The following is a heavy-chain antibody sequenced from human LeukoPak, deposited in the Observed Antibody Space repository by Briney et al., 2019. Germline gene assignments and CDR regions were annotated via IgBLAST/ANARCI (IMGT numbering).Heavy chain of an antibody. J-gene: IGHJ4*02. Sequence: SVKVSCKASGYTFTSYGISWVRQAPGQGLEWMGGIIPIFGTANYAQKFQGRVTITADESTSTAYMELSSLRSEDTAVYYCARGRMAGTYVFDYWGQGTLVTVSS. CDR3: ARGRMAGTYVFDY. CDR2: IIPIFGTA. D-gene: IGHD6-19*01. V-gene: IGHV1-69*13. CDR1: GYTFTSYG.